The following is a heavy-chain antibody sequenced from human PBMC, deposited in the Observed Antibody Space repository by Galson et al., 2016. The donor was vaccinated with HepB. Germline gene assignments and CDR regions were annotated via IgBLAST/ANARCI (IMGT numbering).Heavy chain of an antibody. J-gene: IGHJ6*02. Sequence: SVKVSCKASGGTFNSYAISWVRQAPGQGLEWMGGIIPLYGTANYAQKFQGRVTIIADESTSTAYMELSSLRSEDTAMYYCARVRDGYNSYFYYGMDVWGQGTTVTFSS. CDR3: ARVRDGYNSYFYYGMDV. D-gene: IGHD5-24*01. V-gene: IGHV1-69*13. CDR2: IIPLYGTA. CDR1: GGTFNSYA.